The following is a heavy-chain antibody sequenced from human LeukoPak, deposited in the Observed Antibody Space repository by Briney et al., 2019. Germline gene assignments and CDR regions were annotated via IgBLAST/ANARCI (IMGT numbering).Heavy chain of an antibody. D-gene: IGHD6-19*01. CDR2: ISSDGSST. Sequence: PGGSLRLSCAASGFTFSSYWMHWVRQAPGKGLLWVSRISSDGSSTTYADSVKGRFTISRDNAKNTLYLQMNSLRAEDTAVYYCARAAVAGDFDYWGRGTLVTASS. J-gene: IGHJ4*02. CDR1: GFTFSSYW. CDR3: ARAAVAGDFDY. V-gene: IGHV3-74*01.